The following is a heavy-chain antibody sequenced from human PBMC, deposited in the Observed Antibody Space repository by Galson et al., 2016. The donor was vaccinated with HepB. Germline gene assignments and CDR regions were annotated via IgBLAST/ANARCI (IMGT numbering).Heavy chain of an antibody. CDR1: GFTFTRYS. Sequence: SLRLSCATSGFTFTRYSMYWVRQAPGKGLEWISSISSSSTYIYYAGSVKGRFTVSRDNAETSLYLQMNNLRVEDTGVYYCARYSAYWGQGTLVTVSS. CDR3: ARYSAY. CDR2: ISSSSTYI. J-gene: IGHJ4*02. D-gene: IGHD2-21*01. V-gene: IGHV3-21*03.